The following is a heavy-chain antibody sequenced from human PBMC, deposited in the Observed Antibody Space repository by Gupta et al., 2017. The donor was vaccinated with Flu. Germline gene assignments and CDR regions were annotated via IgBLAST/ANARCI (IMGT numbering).Heavy chain of an antibody. CDR2: IYYSGST. Sequence: WGWIRQPPGKGLEWIGNIYYSGSTYYNPSLKSRVTISVDTSKTQFSLKLRSVAAADTAVYYCARHKDSYDSSGPPGWFDPWGQGILVTVSS. CDR3: ARHKDSYDSSGPPGWFDP. V-gene: IGHV4-39*01. D-gene: IGHD3-22*01. J-gene: IGHJ5*02.